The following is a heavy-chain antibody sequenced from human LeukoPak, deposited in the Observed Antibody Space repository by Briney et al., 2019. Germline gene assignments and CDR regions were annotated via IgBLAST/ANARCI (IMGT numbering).Heavy chain of an antibody. J-gene: IGHJ4*02. CDR3: ARAQKVVVAAVMYYFDY. CDR2: IYYAGNT. Sequence: SETLSLTCAVSGDSVSSSNYYWSWIRQPPGKGLEWIGYIYYAGNTNYNPSLQSRVTISVDTSKSQFSLKLSSVTAADTAVYYCARAQKVVVAAVMYYFDYWGQGTLVTVSS. V-gene: IGHV4-61*01. D-gene: IGHD2-15*01. CDR1: GDSVSSSNYY.